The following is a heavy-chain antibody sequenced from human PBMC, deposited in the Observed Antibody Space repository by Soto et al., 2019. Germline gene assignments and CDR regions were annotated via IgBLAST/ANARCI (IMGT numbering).Heavy chain of an antibody. J-gene: IGHJ6*03. CDR1: GGSISSGGYY. Sequence: QVQLQESGPGLVKPSQTLSLTCTVSGGSISSGGYYWSWIRQHPGKGLEWIGYIYYSGSTYYNPPLKSRVTISVDTSKNQFSLKLSSVTAADTAVYYCARDREYSSSSYYYYYYMDVWGKGTTVTVSS. CDR2: IYYSGST. CDR3: ARDREYSSSSYYYYYYMDV. D-gene: IGHD6-6*01. V-gene: IGHV4-31*03.